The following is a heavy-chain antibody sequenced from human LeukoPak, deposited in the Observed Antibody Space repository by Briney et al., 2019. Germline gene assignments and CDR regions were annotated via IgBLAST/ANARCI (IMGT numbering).Heavy chain of an antibody. D-gene: IGHD6-13*01. J-gene: IGHJ4*02. CDR3: ARAVGNTWSFDY. Sequence: PGGSLRLSCAASGFTFSGYAMHWVRQAPGKGLEYVSATSTNGGNTYYANSVKGRFTISRDNSKNMLYLQMGSLRADDKAVYYCARAVGNTWSFDYWGQGTLVTVSS. CDR1: GFTFSGYA. V-gene: IGHV3-64*01. CDR2: TSTNGGNT.